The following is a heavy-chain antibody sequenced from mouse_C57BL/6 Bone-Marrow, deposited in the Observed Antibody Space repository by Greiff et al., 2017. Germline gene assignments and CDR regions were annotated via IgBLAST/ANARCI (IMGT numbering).Heavy chain of an antibody. V-gene: IGHV1-80*01. Sequence: VQLQQSGAELVKPGASVKISCKASGYAFSSYWMNWVKQRPGKGLEWIGQIYPGDGDTNYNGKFKGKAKLTADKSSSTAYMLLSSLYVEDPAVYFWANYGNYVGAMDYWGQGTSVTVSS. J-gene: IGHJ4*01. D-gene: IGHD2-1*01. CDR3: ANYGNYVGAMDY. CDR2: IYPGDGDT. CDR1: GYAFSSYW.